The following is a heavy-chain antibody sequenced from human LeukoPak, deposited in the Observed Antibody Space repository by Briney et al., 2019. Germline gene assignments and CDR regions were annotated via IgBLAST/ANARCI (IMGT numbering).Heavy chain of an antibody. J-gene: IGHJ4*02. D-gene: IGHD4-23*01. Sequence: GGSLRLSCATSGFTFSRYWMHWVRQAPGKGLVWVSRINVDGSVKSYADSVKGRFTISRDNAKNTVSLQMNSLRAEDTAVYYCVRDLILVDTPGDDFDYWGQGALVTVSS. CDR1: GFTFSRYW. CDR3: VRDLILVDTPGDDFDY. CDR2: INVDGSVK. V-gene: IGHV3-74*01.